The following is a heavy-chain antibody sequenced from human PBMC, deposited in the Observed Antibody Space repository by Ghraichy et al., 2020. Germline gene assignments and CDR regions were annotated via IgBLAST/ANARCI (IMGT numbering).Heavy chain of an antibody. V-gene: IGHV1-18*04. J-gene: IGHJ4*02. CDR2: ISAYNGNT. CDR1: GYTFTSYG. D-gene: IGHD3-22*01. CDR3: ARDLGDDYYDSSGDDCFDY. Sequence: ASVKVSCKASGYTFTSYGISWVRQAPGQGLEWMGWISAYNGNTNYAQKLQGRVTMTTDTSTSTAYMELRSLRSDDTAVYYCARDLGDDYYDSSGDDCFDYWGKGTLVTVSS.